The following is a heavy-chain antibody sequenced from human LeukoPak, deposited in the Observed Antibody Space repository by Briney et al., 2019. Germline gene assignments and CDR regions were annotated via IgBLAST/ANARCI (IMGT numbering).Heavy chain of an antibody. J-gene: IGHJ2*01. V-gene: IGHV3-30*18. CDR2: ISYDGSNK. D-gene: IGHD4-17*01. CDR3: AKVEVLTVTPWYFDL. Sequence: GRSLRLSCAASGFTFSSYGMHWVRQAPGKGLEWVAIISYDGSNKYYADSVKGRFTISRDNSKNTLYLQMNSLRAEDTAVYYCAKVEVLTVTPWYFDLWGRGTLVTVSS. CDR1: GFTFSSYG.